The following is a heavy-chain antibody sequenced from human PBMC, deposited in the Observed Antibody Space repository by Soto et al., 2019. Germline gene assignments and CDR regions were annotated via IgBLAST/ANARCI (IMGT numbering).Heavy chain of an antibody. CDR1: GYTFTSYG. Sequence: EASVKVSCKASGYTFTSYGISWVRQAPGQGLEWMGWISAYNGNTNYAQKLQGRVTMTTDTSTSTAYMELRSLRSDDTAVYYCARDQSSIAARPSWFDPWGQGTLVTVSS. CDR3: ARDQSSIAARPSWFDP. D-gene: IGHD6-6*01. CDR2: ISAYNGNT. V-gene: IGHV1-18*01. J-gene: IGHJ5*02.